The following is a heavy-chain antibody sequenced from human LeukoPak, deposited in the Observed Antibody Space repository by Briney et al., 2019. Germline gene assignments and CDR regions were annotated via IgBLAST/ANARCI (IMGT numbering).Heavy chain of an antibody. CDR2: IYYSGGNT. D-gene: IGHD6-13*01. V-gene: IGHV3-23*01. CDR3: AKDSSSWGAFDI. Sequence: GGSLRLSCAASGFMFSNFAMSWVRQAPGKGLEWVSTIYYSGGNTYSADSVKGRFTISRDNAKNTLYLQMNSLRAEDTAVYYCAKDSSSWGAFDIWGQGTMVTVSS. CDR1: GFMFSNFA. J-gene: IGHJ3*02.